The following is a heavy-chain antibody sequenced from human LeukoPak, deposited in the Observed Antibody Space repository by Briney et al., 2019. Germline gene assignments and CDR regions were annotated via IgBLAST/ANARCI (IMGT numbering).Heavy chain of an antibody. D-gene: IGHD2-21*01. CDR1: GFTFSSYA. CDR3: ARDFGYSLGAFDI. V-gene: IGHV3-53*01. Sequence: GGSLRLSCAASGFTFSSYAMSWVRQAPGKGLEWVSVIYSGGSTYYADSVKGRFTISRDNSKNTLYLQMNSLRAEDTAVYYCARDFGYSLGAFDIWGQGTMVTVSS. J-gene: IGHJ3*02. CDR2: IYSGGST.